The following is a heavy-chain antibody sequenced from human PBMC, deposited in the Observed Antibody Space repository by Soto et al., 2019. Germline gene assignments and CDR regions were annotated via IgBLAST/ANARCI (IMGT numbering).Heavy chain of an antibody. V-gene: IGHV4-34*01. CDR1: GGSFSDYSWN. CDR2: INHSGST. J-gene: IGHJ5*02. D-gene: IGHD2-2*01. Sequence: SETLSLTCAVYGGSFSDYSWNWNWIRQPPGKGLEWIGEINHSGSTSHNPSLKSRVTLSLDTSKNQFSLKLSSVTAADTAVYYCARGRAIVVVPAARKNWFDPWGQGTLVTVSS. CDR3: ARGRAIVVVPAARKNWFDP.